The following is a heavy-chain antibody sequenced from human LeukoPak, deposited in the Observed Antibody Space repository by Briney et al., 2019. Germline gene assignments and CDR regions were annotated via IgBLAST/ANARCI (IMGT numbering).Heavy chain of an antibody. J-gene: IGHJ5*02. CDR3: ARSYGDLSNWFAP. Sequence: SETLSLTCTVSGGSISSGGYYWSWIRQHPGKGLEWVGYIYYSGSTYYNPSLKSRVTISVDTSKNQFSLKLSSVTAPDTAVYYGARSYGDLSNWFAPGGQGPLVTVSS. CDR2: IYYSGST. CDR1: GGSISSGGYY. D-gene: IGHD4-17*01. V-gene: IGHV4-31*03.